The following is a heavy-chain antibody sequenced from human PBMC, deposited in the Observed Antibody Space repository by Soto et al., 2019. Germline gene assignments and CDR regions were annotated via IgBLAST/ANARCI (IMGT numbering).Heavy chain of an antibody. V-gene: IGHV1-18*01. J-gene: IGHJ5*02. CDR1: GYTFTSYG. Sequence: ASLKVPCKASGYTFTSYGIIWVRQAPGQGLEWMGWISAYNGNTNYAQKLQGRVTMTTDTSTSTAYMELRSLRSDDTAVYYCARDLYPQNWNPSYNWFDPWGQGTLVTVSS. CDR2: ISAYNGNT. D-gene: IGHD1-1*01. CDR3: ARDLYPQNWNPSYNWFDP.